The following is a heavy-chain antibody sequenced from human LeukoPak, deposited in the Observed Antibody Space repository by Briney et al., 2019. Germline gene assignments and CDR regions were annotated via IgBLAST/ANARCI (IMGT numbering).Heavy chain of an antibody. J-gene: IGHJ6*02. CDR2: INPNSGGT. D-gene: IGHD6-19*01. V-gene: IGHV1-2*02. CDR1: GYTFTGYY. CDR3: ARERIRYSSGRYENGMDV. Sequence: VASVKVSCKASGYTFTGYYMHWVRQAPGQGLEWMGWINPNSGGTNYAQKFQGRVTMTRDTSISTAYMELSRLRSDDTAVYYCARERIRYSSGRYENGMDVWGQGTTVTVSS.